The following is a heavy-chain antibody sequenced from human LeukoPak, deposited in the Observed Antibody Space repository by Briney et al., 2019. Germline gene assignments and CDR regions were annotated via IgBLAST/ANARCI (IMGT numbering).Heavy chain of an antibody. CDR3: AREEASYYAGGPYYYYYMVV. Sequence: GGSLRLSCAASGFTFSGSAMHWLRQASGKGVEWVGCIRSKANSYATAYAASVKGRFTISRDNAKNSLYPQMNSLRAEDTAMHYCAREEASYYAGGPYYYYYMVVWGKGSTVTISS. CDR1: GFTFSGSA. D-gene: IGHD1-26*01. V-gene: IGHV3-73*01. J-gene: IGHJ6*03. CDR2: IRSKANSYAT.